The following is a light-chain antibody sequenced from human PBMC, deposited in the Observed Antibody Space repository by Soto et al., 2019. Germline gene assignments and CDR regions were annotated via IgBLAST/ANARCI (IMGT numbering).Light chain of an antibody. CDR3: QQYTTWT. CDR1: QSVSSN. J-gene: IGKJ1*01. V-gene: IGKV3-15*01. CDR2: GAS. Sequence: EIVMTQSPANLSVSPGERVNLSCRASQSVSSNLAWYQQKPGQAPRLPIYGASARATGIPARFSGSGSGTEFTLTISSLQSEDFAVYYCQQYTTWTFGQGTKVDI.